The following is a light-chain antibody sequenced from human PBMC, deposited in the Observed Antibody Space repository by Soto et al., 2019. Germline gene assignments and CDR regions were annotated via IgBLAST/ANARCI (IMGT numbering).Light chain of an antibody. CDR3: QQYNNWPLT. J-gene: IGKJ4*01. CDR2: GAS. V-gene: IGKV3-15*01. Sequence: EIVMTQSPATPFVSPGEKATLSCRASQSVSSNLAWYQQKPGQAPRPLIYGASTRATGIPARFSGSGSGTEFTLTISSLQSEDFAVYYCQQYNNWPLTFGGGTKV. CDR1: QSVSSN.